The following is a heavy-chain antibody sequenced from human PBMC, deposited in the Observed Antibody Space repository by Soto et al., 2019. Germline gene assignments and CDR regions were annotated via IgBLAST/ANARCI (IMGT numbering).Heavy chain of an antibody. CDR3: ARGWFGPDV. V-gene: IGHV3-74*01. CDR2: IDNAGTDS. CDR1: GFTFSGRS. Sequence: EVQLVESGGGLVQPGGSMRLACAASGFTFSGRSMHWVRQAPGKGLVWVSGIDNAGTDSTYADSVKGPLTSSRDNAKNTLSLQRNSLRVEDTAVYYCARGWFGPDVWGKGNTVTVSS. J-gene: IGHJ6*04. D-gene: IGHD3-10*01.